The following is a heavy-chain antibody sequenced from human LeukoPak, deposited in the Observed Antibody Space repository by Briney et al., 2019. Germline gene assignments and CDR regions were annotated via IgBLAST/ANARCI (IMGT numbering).Heavy chain of an antibody. CDR3: ARDPGSSWYYYYGMDV. CDR2: IWYDGSNK. V-gene: IGHV3-33*01. Sequence: GGSLRLSCAASGFTFSSYGMHWVRQAPGKGPEWVAVIWYDGSNKYYADSVKGRFTISRDNSKNTLYLQMNSLRAEDTAVYYCARDPGSSWYYYYGMDVWGQGTTVTVSS. D-gene: IGHD6-13*01. CDR1: GFTFSSYG. J-gene: IGHJ6*02.